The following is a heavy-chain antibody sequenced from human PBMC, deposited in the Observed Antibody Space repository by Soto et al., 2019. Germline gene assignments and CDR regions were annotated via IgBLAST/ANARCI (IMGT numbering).Heavy chain of an antibody. CDR2: IYSGGST. Sequence: PGGALGLSLAGSGFTLGSKYMGLGRQGPGEGLAWVSVIYSGGSTYYADSVKGRFTISRDNSKNTLYLQMNSLRAEDTAVYYCARGYGDYYYYYYYMDVWGKGTTVTVSS. D-gene: IGHD4-17*01. V-gene: IGHV3-66*01. CDR1: GFTLGSKY. CDR3: ARGYGDYYYYYYYMDV. J-gene: IGHJ6*03.